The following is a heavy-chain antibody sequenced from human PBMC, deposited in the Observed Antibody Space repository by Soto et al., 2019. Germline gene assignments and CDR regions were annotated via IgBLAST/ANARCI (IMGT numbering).Heavy chain of an antibody. CDR3: AKGKGLSLWYYGMDV. CDR2: LSGSGGTT. Sequence: GGSLRLSCADSGFTFRNHAISWVRQAPGKGLEWVSALSGSGGTTYYADSVKGRFTISRDNSNNTLYLQMHSLRAEDTAVYYCAKGKGLSLWYYGMDVWGQGTTVTVSS. CDR1: GFTFRNHA. V-gene: IGHV3-23*01. D-gene: IGHD2-15*01. J-gene: IGHJ6*02.